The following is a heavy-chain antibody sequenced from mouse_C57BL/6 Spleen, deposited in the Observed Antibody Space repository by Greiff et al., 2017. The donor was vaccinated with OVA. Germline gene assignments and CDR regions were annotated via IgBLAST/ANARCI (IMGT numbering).Heavy chain of an antibody. CDR1: GYAFSSSW. Sequence: LLESGPELVKPGASVKISCKASGYAFSSSWMNWVKQRPGKGLEWIGRIYPGDGDTNYNGKFKGKATLTADKSSSTAYMQLSSLTSEDSAVYFCARVLLLRYAMDYWGQGTSVTVSS. J-gene: IGHJ4*01. D-gene: IGHD1-1*01. V-gene: IGHV1-82*01. CDR3: ARVLLLRYAMDY. CDR2: IYPGDGDT.